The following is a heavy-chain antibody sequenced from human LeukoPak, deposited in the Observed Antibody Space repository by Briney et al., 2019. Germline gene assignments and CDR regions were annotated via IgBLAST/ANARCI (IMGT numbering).Heavy chain of an antibody. CDR3: AKDSVAFDY. D-gene: IGHD6-19*01. CDR2: IRYDESNE. Sequence: GGSLRLSCAASEFTFSNYGMHWVRQAPGKGLEWVAFIRYDESNEYYADSVKGRFTISRDNAKNSLYLQMNSLRAEDTAVYYCAKDSVAFDYWGQGILVTVSS. CDR1: EFTFSNYG. J-gene: IGHJ4*02. V-gene: IGHV3-30*02.